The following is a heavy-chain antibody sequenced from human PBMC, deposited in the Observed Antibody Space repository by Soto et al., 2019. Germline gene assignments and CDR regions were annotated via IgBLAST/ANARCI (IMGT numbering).Heavy chain of an antibody. CDR3: AKRGVDTFGLSY. J-gene: IGHJ4*02. D-gene: IGHD3-10*01. Sequence: EVPLVESGGGLVQPGGSLRLSCAVSGFTFSSFWMHCVRQAPGEGLVWVSRINTDGSSTSYADSVKGRFTISRDNAKNTLYLQMHSLRVEDTAMYYCAKRGVDTFGLSYWGQGTLVTVSS. CDR1: GFTFSSFW. V-gene: IGHV3-74*01. CDR2: INTDGSST.